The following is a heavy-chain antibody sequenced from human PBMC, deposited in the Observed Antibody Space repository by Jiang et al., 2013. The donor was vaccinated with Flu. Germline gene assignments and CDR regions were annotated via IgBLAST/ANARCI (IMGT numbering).Heavy chain of an antibody. Sequence: VQLLESGGGLVKPGGSLRLSCAASGFTFSSYSMNWVRQAPGKGLEWVSSISSSSSYIYYADSVKGRFTISRDNAKNSLYLQMNSLRAEDTAVYYCARDQRRDLEWLSGYYYYYYMDVWG. J-gene: IGHJ6*03. CDR2: ISSSSSYI. D-gene: IGHD3-3*01. CDR3: ARDQRRDLEWLSGYYYYYYMDV. V-gene: IGHV3-21*01. CDR1: GFTFSSYS.